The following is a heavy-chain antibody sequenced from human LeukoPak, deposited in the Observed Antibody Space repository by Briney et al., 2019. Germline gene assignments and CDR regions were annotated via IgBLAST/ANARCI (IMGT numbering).Heavy chain of an antibody. D-gene: IGHD2-15*01. CDR2: IYHSGSI. V-gene: IGHV4-30-4*01. Sequence: SATLSLTCTVSGGSISSGAHYWSWVRQPPGKGLEWIGYIYHSGSIYYNPSLKGRVTISIDTSKNQFSLNLNSVTAADTAVYYCARDGGSCSGGSCYGPLDYWGQGTLVTVSS. CDR3: ARDGGSCSGGSCYGPLDY. CDR1: GGSISSGAHY. J-gene: IGHJ4*02.